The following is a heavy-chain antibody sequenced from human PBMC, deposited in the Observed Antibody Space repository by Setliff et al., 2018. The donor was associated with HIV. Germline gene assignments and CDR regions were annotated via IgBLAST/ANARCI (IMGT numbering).Heavy chain of an antibody. CDR2: INPSGGST. CDR1: GYTFTSYY. V-gene: IGHV1-46*01. CDR3: ARDYHIAPAGTRVANYFDY. J-gene: IGHJ4*02. Sequence: ASVKVSCKASGYTFTSYYMHWVRQAPGQGLEWMGIINPSGGSTSYAQKFQGRVTMTRDTSTSTVYMELSSLRSEDTAVYFCARDYHIAPAGTRVANYFDYWGQGTLVTVSS. D-gene: IGHD6-13*01.